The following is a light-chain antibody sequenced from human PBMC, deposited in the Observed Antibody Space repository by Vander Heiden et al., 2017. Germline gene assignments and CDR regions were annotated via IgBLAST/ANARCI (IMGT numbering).Light chain of an antibody. V-gene: IGLV1-40*01. J-gene: IGLJ1*01. CDR3: QSYDSSLSGSYV. CDR1: SSNIGAGYD. Sequence: QSVLTQPPPVSGAPGQRVTISCTGCSSNIGAGYDVHWSQQLPGTAPKLLIYGNGNRPSGVPDRFSGSKSGTSASLAITGLQAEDEADYYCQSYDSSLSGSYVFGTGTKVTVL. CDR2: GNG.